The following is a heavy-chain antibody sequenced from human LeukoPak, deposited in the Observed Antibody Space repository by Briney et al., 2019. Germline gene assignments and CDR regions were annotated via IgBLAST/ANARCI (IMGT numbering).Heavy chain of an antibody. V-gene: IGHV4-4*02. J-gene: IGHJ3*02. Sequence: GSLRLSCAASGFTFSSYEMNWVRQPPGKGLEWIGEIYHSGSTNYNPSLKSRVTISVDKSKNQFSLKLSSVTAADTAVYYCARVGGDYGAFDIWGQGTMVTVSS. CDR3: ARVGGDYGAFDI. D-gene: IGHD4-17*01. CDR2: IYHSGST. CDR1: GFTFSSYEM.